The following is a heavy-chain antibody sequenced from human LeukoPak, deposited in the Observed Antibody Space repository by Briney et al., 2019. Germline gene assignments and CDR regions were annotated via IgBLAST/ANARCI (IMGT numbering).Heavy chain of an antibody. V-gene: IGHV3-30*02. CDR2: IRYDGSNK. CDR3: AKDPHGYFDWLSTYYFDY. CDR1: GFTFSSYG. Sequence: PGGSLRLSCAASGFTFSSYGMHWVRQAPGKGLEWVAFIRYDGSNKYYADSVKGRFTISRDNSKNTLYLQMNSLRAEDTAVYYCAKDPHGYFDWLSTYYFDYWGQGTLVTVSS. D-gene: IGHD3-9*01. J-gene: IGHJ4*02.